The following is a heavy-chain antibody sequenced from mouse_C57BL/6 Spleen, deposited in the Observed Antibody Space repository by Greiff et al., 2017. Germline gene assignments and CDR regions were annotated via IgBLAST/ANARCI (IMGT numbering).Heavy chain of an antibody. V-gene: IGHV1-69*01. D-gene: IGHD2-1*01. CDR3: ARRGGNYDYAMDY. Sequence: VKLQQPGAELVMPGASVKLSCKASGYTFTSYWMHWVKQRPGQGLEWIGEIDPSDSYTNYNQKFKGKSTLTVDKSSSTAYMQLSSLTSEDSAVYYCARRGGNYDYAMDYWGQGTSVTVSS. J-gene: IGHJ4*01. CDR2: IDPSDSYT. CDR1: GYTFTSYW.